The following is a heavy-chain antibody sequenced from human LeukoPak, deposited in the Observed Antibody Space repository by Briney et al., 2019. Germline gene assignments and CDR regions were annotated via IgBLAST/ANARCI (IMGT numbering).Heavy chain of an antibody. Sequence: PSETLSLTCAVYGGSFSGHYWSWIRQPPGKGLEWIGEINHSGSTNYNPSLKSLLTISVDTSKNQFSLKPSSVTAADTAVYYCARGSPISYYYGSGSYWVYWGQGTLVTVSS. CDR2: INHSGST. D-gene: IGHD3-10*01. J-gene: IGHJ4*02. CDR1: GGSFSGHY. V-gene: IGHV4-34*01. CDR3: ARGSPISYYYGSGSYWVY.